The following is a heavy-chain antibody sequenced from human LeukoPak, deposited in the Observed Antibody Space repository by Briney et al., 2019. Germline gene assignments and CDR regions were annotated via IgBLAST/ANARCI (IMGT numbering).Heavy chain of an antibody. J-gene: IGHJ4*02. D-gene: IGHD3-10*01. CDR2: ISSSGSTI. CDR1: VFTFSSYE. CDR3: ARDFGHVEVDY. V-gene: IGHV3-48*03. Sequence: GGSLRLSCAAPVFTFSSYEMNWVRQAPGKGLEWVSYISSSGSTIYYADSVKGRFNISRDNAKDSLYMQMNRLRAEDTAVYYCARDFGHVEVDYWGQGTLVTVSS.